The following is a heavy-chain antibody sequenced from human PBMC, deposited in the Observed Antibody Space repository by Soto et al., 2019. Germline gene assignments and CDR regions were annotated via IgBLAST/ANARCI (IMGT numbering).Heavy chain of an antibody. CDR3: AKDLSSSWETFDY. J-gene: IGHJ4*02. CDR1: GFTFSNYA. D-gene: IGHD6-6*01. CDR2: ISGSGGST. V-gene: IGHV3-23*01. Sequence: EVQLLESGGGLVQPGGSLRLSCAASGFTFSNYAMSWVRQAPGKGLEWVSAISGSGGSTYYADSVKGRFTISRDNSKNTLYLQMNILRAEDTAVYYCAKDLSSSWETFDYWGQGSLVTVSS.